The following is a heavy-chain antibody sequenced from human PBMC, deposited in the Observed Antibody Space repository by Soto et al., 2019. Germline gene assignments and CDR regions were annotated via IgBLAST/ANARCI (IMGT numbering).Heavy chain of an antibody. CDR1: GYTFTYYE. CDR2: INPNSGGT. Sequence: ASVKVSCKASGYTFTYYEITWVRQAPGQGLEWMGWINPNSGGTKYAPKFQGGVTMTRDTSITTAYMELSRLRSGDTAVYYCAREPATAKPEGVDFWGQGTLVTVSS. CDR3: AREPATAKPEGVDF. V-gene: IGHV1-2*02. J-gene: IGHJ4*02. D-gene: IGHD1-1*01.